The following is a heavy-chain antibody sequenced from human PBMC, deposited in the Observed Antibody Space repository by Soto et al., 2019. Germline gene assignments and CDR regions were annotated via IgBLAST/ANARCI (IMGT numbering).Heavy chain of an antibody. D-gene: IGHD2-2*01. J-gene: IGHJ6*02. CDR2: IIPIFGTA. V-gene: IGHV1-69*01. CDR3: ARDSSSTSRAAYYYYVIDV. CDR1: GGTFSSYA. Sequence: QVRLVQSGAEMKKPGSSVKVSCKASGGTFSSYAISWVRQAPGQGLEWMGGIIPIFGTANYAQKFQGRVTITADESTSTAYMELSSLRSEDTAVYYCARDSSSTSRAAYYYYVIDVWCQGTTVTVSS.